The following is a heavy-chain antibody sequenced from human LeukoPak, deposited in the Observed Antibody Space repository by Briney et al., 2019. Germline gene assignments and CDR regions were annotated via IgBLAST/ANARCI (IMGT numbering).Heavy chain of an antibody. J-gene: IGHJ5*02. D-gene: IGHD2-2*01. CDR3: ARGGYCSSTSCYDNWFDP. V-gene: IGHV4-34*01. CDR1: SGSFSGYY. Sequence: SETLSLTCAVYSGSFSGYYWSWIRQPPGKGLEWIGEINHSGSTNYNPSLKSRVTISVDTSKNQFSLKLSSVTAADTAGYYCARGGYCSSTSCYDNWFDPWGQGTLVTVSS. CDR2: INHSGST.